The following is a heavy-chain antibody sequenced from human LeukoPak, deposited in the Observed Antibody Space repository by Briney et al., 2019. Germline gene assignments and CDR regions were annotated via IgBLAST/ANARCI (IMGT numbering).Heavy chain of an antibody. V-gene: IGHV1-69*04. CDR1: AGTFSSYA. CDR2: IIPILGIA. J-gene: IGHJ6*02. CDR3: AKLKIYCSSTSCSNLYYYYGMDV. D-gene: IGHD2-2*01. Sequence: ASVKVSCKASAGTFSSYAISWERQAPGQGLEWVGRIIPILGIANYAQKFQGRVTITADKSTSTAYMELSSLRSEDAAVYYCAKLKIYCSSTSCSNLYYYYGMDVWGQGTTVTVSS.